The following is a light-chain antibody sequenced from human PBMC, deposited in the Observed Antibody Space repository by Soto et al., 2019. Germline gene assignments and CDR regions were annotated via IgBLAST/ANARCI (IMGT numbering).Light chain of an antibody. CDR2: EVS. CDR3: NSQRSSGTRV. J-gene: IGLJ1*01. CDR1: SSDVGGYDY. V-gene: IGLV2-14*01. Sequence: QSALTQPPSASGSPGQSVTISCTGTSSDVGGYDYVSWYQQYPGKTPKLMIYEVSNRPSGVSNRFSGSKSGYTASLTISGLQAEDEADYYCNSQRSSGTRVFGTGTKLTVL.